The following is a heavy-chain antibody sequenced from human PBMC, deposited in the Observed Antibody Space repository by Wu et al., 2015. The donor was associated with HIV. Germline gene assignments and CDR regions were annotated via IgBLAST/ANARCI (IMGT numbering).Heavy chain of an antibody. V-gene: IGHV1-46*01. CDR3: TSVRRVPTYYYYGVDV. D-gene: IGHD2-2*01. J-gene: IGHJ6*02. Sequence: QVQLVQSGAEVKKPGASVKVSCKASGYTFTSYYMHWVRQAPGQGLEWMGGIIPMFGTPTYAQKFQGRVSVTADESTSTIYMEVRGLTSEDAALYYCTSVRRVPTYYYYGVDVWGQGTTVIVSS. CDR2: IIPMFGTP. CDR1: GYTFTSYY.